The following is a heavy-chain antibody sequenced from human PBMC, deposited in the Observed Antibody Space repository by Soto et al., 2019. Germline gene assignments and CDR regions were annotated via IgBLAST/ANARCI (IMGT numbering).Heavy chain of an antibody. D-gene: IGHD4-17*01. CDR1: GGSISSGDYY. V-gene: IGHV4-30-4*01. J-gene: IGHJ4*02. CDR3: AREMTTVTTGYDY. Sequence: QVQLQESGPGLVKPSQTLSLTCTVSGGSISSGDYYWSWIRQPPGKGLEWLGYIYYSGSTYYNPSLKSRVTISVDTSKNQFSLKLSSVTAADTAVYYCAREMTTVTTGYDYWGQGTLVTVSS. CDR2: IYYSGST.